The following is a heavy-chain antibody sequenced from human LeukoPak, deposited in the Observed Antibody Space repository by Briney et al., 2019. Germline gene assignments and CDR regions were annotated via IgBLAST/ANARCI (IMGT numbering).Heavy chain of an antibody. CDR1: GVTLTGSY. Sequence: KPSETLSLTCDVHGVTLTGSYWSWIRQAPGKGLEWIGEIHNTGGPSYNPSLKSRVIISMDTSKNQFSLNVTSVTAADTAVYYCAMRGWGAGIKRPRWFDPWGQGALVTVSS. D-gene: IGHD3-10*01. J-gene: IGHJ5*02. V-gene: IGHV4-34*08. CDR2: IHNTGGP. CDR3: AMRGWGAGIKRPRWFDP.